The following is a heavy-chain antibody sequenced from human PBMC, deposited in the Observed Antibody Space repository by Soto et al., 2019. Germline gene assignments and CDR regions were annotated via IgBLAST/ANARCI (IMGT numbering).Heavy chain of an antibody. Sequence: LRLSCAASGFTFSSYEMNWVRQAPGKGLEWVSYISSSGSTIYYADSVKGRFTISRDNAKNSLYLQMNSLRAEDTAVYYCASSTWLHLWLPALDIWGPGTMVTVSS. V-gene: IGHV3-48*03. CDR3: ASSTWLHLWLPALDI. J-gene: IGHJ3*02. CDR1: GFTFSSYE. D-gene: IGHD5-18*01. CDR2: ISSSGSTI.